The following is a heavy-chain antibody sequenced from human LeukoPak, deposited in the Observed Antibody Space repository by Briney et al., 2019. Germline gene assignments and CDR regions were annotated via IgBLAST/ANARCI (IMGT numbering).Heavy chain of an antibody. Sequence: PGGSLRLSCEVSGSTFATDGMNWVRQGPGEGLEWVSYISSSSSAIYYADSVKGRFTISRDNSKNTLYLQMNSLRAEDTAVYYCARGGSYLSAFDIWGQGTMVTVSS. CDR2: ISSSSSAI. CDR3: ARGGSYLSAFDI. J-gene: IGHJ3*02. V-gene: IGHV3-48*01. CDR1: GSTFATDG. D-gene: IGHD1-26*01.